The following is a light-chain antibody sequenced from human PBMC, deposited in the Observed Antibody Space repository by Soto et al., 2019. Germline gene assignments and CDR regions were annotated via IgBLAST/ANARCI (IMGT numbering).Light chain of an antibody. CDR1: QSISGW. CDR3: QQYHGFWT. J-gene: IGKJ1*01. CDR2: EAS. Sequence: DIQMTQSPSTLSASVGDRVTITCRASQSISGWLAWYQQQPGKAPKRLIYEASNLKSGVPSSFSGSGSETEYTLANSRLQPDASASYYCQQYHGFWTFGQGTRVEIK. V-gene: IGKV1-5*03.